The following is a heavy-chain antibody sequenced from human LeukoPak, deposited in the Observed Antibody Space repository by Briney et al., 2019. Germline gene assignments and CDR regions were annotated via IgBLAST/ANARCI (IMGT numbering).Heavy chain of an antibody. CDR2: IYYSGST. CDR1: GGSISSSSYY. Sequence: MPSETLSLTCTVSGGSISSSSYYWGWIRQPPGKGLEWIGSIYYSGSTYYNPSLKSRVTISVDTSKNQFSLKLSSVTAADTAVYYCARQEWLVNYQGFDYWGQGTLVTVSS. J-gene: IGHJ4*02. D-gene: IGHD6-19*01. V-gene: IGHV4-39*01. CDR3: ARQEWLVNYQGFDY.